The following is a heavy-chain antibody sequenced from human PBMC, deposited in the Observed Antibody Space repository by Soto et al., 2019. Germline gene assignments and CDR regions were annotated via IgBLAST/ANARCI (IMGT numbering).Heavy chain of an antibody. Sequence: SETLSLTCTVSGGSISSYYWSWIRQPPGKGLEWIGYIYYSGSTNYNPSLKSRVTISVDTSKNQFSLKLSSVTAADTAVYYCARVVGPPGYYYGMDVWGQGTTVTVSS. D-gene: IGHD2-15*01. J-gene: IGHJ6*02. CDR2: IYYSGST. V-gene: IGHV4-59*01. CDR3: ARVVGPPGYYYGMDV. CDR1: GGSISSYY.